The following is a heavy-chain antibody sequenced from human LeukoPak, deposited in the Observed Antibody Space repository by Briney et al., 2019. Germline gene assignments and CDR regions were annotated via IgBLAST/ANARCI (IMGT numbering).Heavy chain of an antibody. CDR3: ARLYLPYTSAWYGSAFDI. V-gene: IGHV5-51*01. CDR2: IYPGDSDT. D-gene: IGHD6-13*01. J-gene: IGHJ3*02. Sequence: HGESLKTSCKGSGYSFTSYWIGWVRQLPGKGLKWMGIIYPGDSDTRYSPSFQGHVTISADRSITTTYLQWSSLKASDTAMYFCARLYLPYTSAWYGSAFDIWDRGTMVAVPS. CDR1: GYSFTSYW.